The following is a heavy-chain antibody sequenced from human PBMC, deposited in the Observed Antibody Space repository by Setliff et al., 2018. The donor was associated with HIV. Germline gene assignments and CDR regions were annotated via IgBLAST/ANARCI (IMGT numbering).Heavy chain of an antibody. Sequence: SETLSLTCTVSGGSISSGDYYWSWIRQPPGKGLEWIGSIYYSGSTYYNPSLNSRVTISLDTSKNQVSLKLSSVTAADTAVYYWAREDYYYYGMEVWGQGTTVTVSS. CDR2: IYYSGST. CDR3: AREDYYYYGMEV. J-gene: IGHJ6*02. CDR1: GGSISSGDYY. V-gene: IGHV4-39*07.